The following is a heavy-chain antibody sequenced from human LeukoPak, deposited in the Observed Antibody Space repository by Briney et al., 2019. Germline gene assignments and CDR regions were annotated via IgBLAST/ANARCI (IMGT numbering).Heavy chain of an antibody. CDR3: ARDSSQLIIKDGYDAFDI. V-gene: IGHV7-4-1*02. D-gene: IGHD3-10*01. CDR2: INTNTGNP. Sequence: ASVKVSCKPSGYTFTSYAMNWVRQAPGQGLEWMGWINTNTGNPTYAQGFTGRFVFTLDTSVSTAYLQISSLKAEDTAVYYCARDSSQLIIKDGYDAFDIWGQGTMVTVSS. J-gene: IGHJ3*02. CDR1: GYTFTSYA.